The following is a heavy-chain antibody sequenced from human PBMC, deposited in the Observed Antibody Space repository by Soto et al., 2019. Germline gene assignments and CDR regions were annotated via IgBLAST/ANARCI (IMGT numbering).Heavy chain of an antibody. CDR3: AILGGVTPIPDAFDI. CDR1: GVTFSSYW. J-gene: IGHJ3*02. D-gene: IGHD2-21*02. Sequence: EVQLVESGGGLVQPGGSLRLSCAASGVTFSSYWMHWVRQVPGKGLMWVSRISPDGSSTSYADSVRGRFTISRDNAKNRLYLQMNSLRAEDTAAFYCAILGGVTPIPDAFDIWGQGTMVTVSS. CDR2: ISPDGSST. V-gene: IGHV3-74*01.